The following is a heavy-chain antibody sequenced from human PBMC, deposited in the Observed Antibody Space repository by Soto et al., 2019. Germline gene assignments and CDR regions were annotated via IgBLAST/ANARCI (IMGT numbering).Heavy chain of an antibody. CDR3: VILPRGFIYSNPLGY. V-gene: IGHV4-30-2*01. J-gene: IGHJ4*02. CDR2: IYHSGST. D-gene: IGHD4-4*01. Sequence: LSETLSLTCAVSGGSISSDDYSWNWIRQPLGKGLEWIGEIYHSGSTNYNPSLKSRVTISVDKPKNQFSLKLSPVTAADTAVYYCVILPRGFIYSNPLGYWGQGTLVTVSS. CDR1: GGSISSDDYS.